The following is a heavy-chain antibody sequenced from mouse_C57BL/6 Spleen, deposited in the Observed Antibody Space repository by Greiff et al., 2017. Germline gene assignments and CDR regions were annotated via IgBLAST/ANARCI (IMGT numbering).Heavy chain of an antibody. J-gene: IGHJ3*01. CDR2: IDPSDSYT. CDR3: ARGNYDYDVGGFAD. D-gene: IGHD2-4*01. Sequence: QVQLQQPGAELVMPGASVKLSCKASGYTFTSYWMHWVKQRPGQGLEWIGEIDPSDSYTNYNQKFKGKSTLTVDKSSSTAYMQLSSLTSEDSAVYYCARGNYDYDVGGFADWGQGTLVTVSA. V-gene: IGHV1-69*01. CDR1: GYTFTSYW.